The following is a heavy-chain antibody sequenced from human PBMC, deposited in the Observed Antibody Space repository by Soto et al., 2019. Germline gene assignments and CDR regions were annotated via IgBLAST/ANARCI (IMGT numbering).Heavy chain of an antibody. CDR3: ARYAIPAPEPLVTSWFDP. CDR1: GYTFTSYY. V-gene: IGHV1-46*03. Sequence: ASVKVSCKASGYTFTSYYMHWVRQAPGQGLEWMGIINPSGGSTSYAQKFQGRVTMTRDTSTSTVYMELSSLRSEDTAVYYCARYAIPAPEPLVTSWFDPWGQGTLVTVSS. CDR2: INPSGGST. D-gene: IGHD2-8*01. J-gene: IGHJ5*02.